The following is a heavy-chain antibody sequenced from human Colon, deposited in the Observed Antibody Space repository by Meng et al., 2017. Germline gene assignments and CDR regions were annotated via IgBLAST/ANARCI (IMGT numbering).Heavy chain of an antibody. Sequence: QVPLDEVSPALVRPSETLSLACNVSGGSVSRVSHYWHWNRQHPGKGLEFIAYVDYYWNINYNPSLNSRATVSIDTPKTQLSLKVTSVTAADTAVYYCAVGPWELDYWGQGILVTVSS. CDR2: VDYYWNI. J-gene: IGHJ4*02. CDR1: GGSVSRVSHY. CDR3: AVGPWELDY. V-gene: IGHV4-61*01. D-gene: IGHD1-26*01.